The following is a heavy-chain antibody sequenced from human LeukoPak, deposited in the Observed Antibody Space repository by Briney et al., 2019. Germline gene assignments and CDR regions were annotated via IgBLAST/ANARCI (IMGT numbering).Heavy chain of an antibody. V-gene: IGHV3-15*01. CDR2: IKSKTDGGTT. Sequence: GGSLRLSCAASGFTFSSYAISWVPQAPGRGLEWVGRIKSKTDGGTTDYAAPVKGRFTISRDDSKNTLYLQMNSLKTEDTAVYYCTTETMVRGVNNPTYYYYGMDVWGQGTTVTVSS. CDR1: GFTFSSYA. D-gene: IGHD3-10*01. J-gene: IGHJ6*02. CDR3: TTETMVRGVNNPTYYYYGMDV.